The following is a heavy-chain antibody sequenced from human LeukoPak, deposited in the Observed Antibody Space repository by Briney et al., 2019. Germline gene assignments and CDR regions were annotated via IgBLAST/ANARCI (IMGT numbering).Heavy chain of an antibody. CDR1: GYTFTGYY. V-gene: IGHV1-2*02. CDR3: ASDTIDYDILTGFYGMDV. Sequence: ASVKVSCKASGYTFTGYYMHWVRQAPGQGLEWMGWINPNSGGTNYAQKFQGRVTMTRDTSISTAYMELSRLRSDDTAVYYCASDTIDYDILTGFYGMDVWGKGTTVTVSS. CDR2: INPNSGGT. J-gene: IGHJ6*04. D-gene: IGHD3-9*01.